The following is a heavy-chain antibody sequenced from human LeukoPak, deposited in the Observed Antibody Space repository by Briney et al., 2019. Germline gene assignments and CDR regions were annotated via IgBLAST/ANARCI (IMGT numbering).Heavy chain of an antibody. V-gene: IGHV4-34*01. D-gene: IGHD6-19*01. CDR3: ARGHKRAVADY. CDR2: INHSGST. Sequence: SETLSLTCAVYGGSFSGYYWSWIRQPPGKGLEWIGEINHSGSTNYNPSLKSRATISVDTSKNQFSLKLSSVTAADTAVYYCARGHKRAVADYWGQGTLVTVSS. CDR1: GGSFSGYY. J-gene: IGHJ4*02.